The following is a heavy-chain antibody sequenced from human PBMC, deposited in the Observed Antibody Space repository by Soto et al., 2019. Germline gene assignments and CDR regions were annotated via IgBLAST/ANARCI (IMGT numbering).Heavy chain of an antibody. CDR2: IYYSGST. CDR1: GGSISSGGYY. J-gene: IGHJ6*02. Sequence: PSETLSLTCTVSGGSISSGGYYWSWIRQHPGKGLEWIGYIYYSGSTNYNPSLKSRVTMSVDTSKNQFSLKLSSLTAADTAVYYCARGEQWLAADYGMDVWGQGTTVTVSS. V-gene: IGHV4-31*03. CDR3: ARGEQWLAADYGMDV. D-gene: IGHD6-19*01.